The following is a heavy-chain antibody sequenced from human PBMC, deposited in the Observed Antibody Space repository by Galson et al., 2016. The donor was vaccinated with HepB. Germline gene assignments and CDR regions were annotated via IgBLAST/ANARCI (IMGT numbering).Heavy chain of an antibody. J-gene: IGHJ4*02. CDR2: ISYDGSDK. CDR1: GFTFSIYG. D-gene: IGHD2-15*01. CDR3: ARDQARYVTDH. V-gene: IGHV3-30*04. Sequence: SLRLSCAASGFTFSIYGMHWVRQAPGKGLEWVALISYDGSDKYYADSVKGRFTISRDNSKITLYLQMNSLRGEDTAVYFCARDQARYVTDHWGQGTLVTVSS.